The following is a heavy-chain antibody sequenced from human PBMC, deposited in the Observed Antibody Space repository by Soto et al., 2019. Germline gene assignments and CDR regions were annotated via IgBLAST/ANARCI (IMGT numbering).Heavy chain of an antibody. D-gene: IGHD2-2*01. Sequence: QVQLVESGGGVVQPGRSLRLSCAASGFTFSSYGMHWVRQAPGKGLEWVAVIWYDGSNKYYVDSVKGRFTISRDNSKNTLYLQMNSLRAEDTAVYYCARDHCSSTSCYDNWFDPWGQGTLVTVSS. CDR1: GFTFSSYG. CDR3: ARDHCSSTSCYDNWFDP. V-gene: IGHV3-33*01. CDR2: IWYDGSNK. J-gene: IGHJ5*02.